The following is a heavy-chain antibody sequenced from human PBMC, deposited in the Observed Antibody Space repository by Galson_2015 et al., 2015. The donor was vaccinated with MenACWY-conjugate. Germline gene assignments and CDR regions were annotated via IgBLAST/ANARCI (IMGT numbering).Heavy chain of an antibody. D-gene: IGHD1-26*01. CDR3: ATVGATGEGGYYYGMDV. CDR2: IYYSGST. CDR1: GGSISSGGYY. Sequence: ETLSLTCTVSGGSISSGGYYWSWIRQPPGKGLEWIGSIYYSGSTYYNPSLKSRVTISVDTSKNQFSLKLSSVTAADTAVYYCATVGATGEGGYYYGMDVWGQGTTVTVSS. V-gene: IGHV4-39*07. J-gene: IGHJ6*02.